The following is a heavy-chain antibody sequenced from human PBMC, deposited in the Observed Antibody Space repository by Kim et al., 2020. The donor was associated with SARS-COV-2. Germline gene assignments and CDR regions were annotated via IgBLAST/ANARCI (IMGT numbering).Heavy chain of an antibody. V-gene: IGHV3-23*01. Sequence: GGSLRLSCAASGFPFSNYAMAWVRQAPGKGLEWVSVINGDGQTTYYAEFVKGRFTISRDNSKNTLFLQMNSLTVEDMARYYCARDLIYYERGTNYMPAPFHTWGRGTMVTVSS. CDR2: INGDGQTT. CDR3: ARDLIYYERGTNYMPAPFHT. CDR1: GFPFSNYA. D-gene: IGHD3-22*01. J-gene: IGHJ3*02.